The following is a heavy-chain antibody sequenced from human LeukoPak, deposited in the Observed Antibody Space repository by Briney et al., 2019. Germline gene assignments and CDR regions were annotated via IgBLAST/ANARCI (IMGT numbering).Heavy chain of an antibody. J-gene: IGHJ6*02. Sequence: ASAKVSCKASGYTFTGYYMHWVRQAPGQGLEWMGWINPNSGGTNYAQKFQGRVTMTRDTSISTAYMELSRLRSDDTAVYHCARDLRIAVAGDYYYYGMDVWGQGTTVTVSS. V-gene: IGHV1-2*02. CDR1: GYTFTGYY. CDR2: INPNSGGT. D-gene: IGHD6-19*01. CDR3: ARDLRIAVAGDYYYYGMDV.